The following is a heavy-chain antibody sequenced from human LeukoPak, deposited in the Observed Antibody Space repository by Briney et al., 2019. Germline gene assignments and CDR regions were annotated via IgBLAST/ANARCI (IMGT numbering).Heavy chain of an antibody. D-gene: IGHD3-22*01. Sequence: GGSVSLLRAASGFTFSSYSMNWVRQAPGKGLEWVSYISSSRNYIFYADSVKGRFTISRDNARNSLYLQMNSLRAEDTAVYYCARDPYYYDSSGYYGEGFDYWGQGTVIPVSS. CDR1: GFTFSSYS. CDR2: ISSSRNYI. V-gene: IGHV3-21*01. CDR3: ARDPYYYDSSGYYGEGFDY. J-gene: IGHJ4*02.